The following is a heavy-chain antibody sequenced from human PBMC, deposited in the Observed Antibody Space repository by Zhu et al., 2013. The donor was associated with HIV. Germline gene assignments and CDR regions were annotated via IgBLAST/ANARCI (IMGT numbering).Heavy chain of an antibody. CDR3: ARAIGYVRGEDRHKATLDYFYGMDV. V-gene: IGHV1-18*01. CDR2: ISGFDGDT. CDR1: GYTFTSYG. Sequence: QLMQSGPEVKKPGASVKVSCKASGYTFTSYGISWVRQAPGQGLEWVAWISGFDGDTKFAQKVQARVTVTTDTSTKTSYLEIRSLTSADTAIYYCARAIGYVRGEDRHKATLDYFYGMDVWGQGTAVIVS. J-gene: IGHJ6*02. D-gene: IGHD3-10*02.